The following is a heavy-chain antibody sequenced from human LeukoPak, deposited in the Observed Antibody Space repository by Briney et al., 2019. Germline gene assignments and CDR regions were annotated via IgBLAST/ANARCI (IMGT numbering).Heavy chain of an antibody. J-gene: IGHJ4*02. CDR3: ARDAMTSVTTSPYYFDY. Sequence: GASVKVSCKSSAYTFNFYNLHRMRPGPGPGLERMGIINPSSSITSYAQKFQGRVPMTKDTSTSTAYMELSSLRSGDTAVFYCARDAMTSVTTSPYYFDYWGQRTLVTVSS. CDR2: INPSSSIT. V-gene: IGHV1-46*02. D-gene: IGHD4-17*01. CDR1: AYTFNFYN.